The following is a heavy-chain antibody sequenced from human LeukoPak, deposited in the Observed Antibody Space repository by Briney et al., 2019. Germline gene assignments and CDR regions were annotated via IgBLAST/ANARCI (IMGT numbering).Heavy chain of an antibody. CDR1: GYTFTSYD. Sequence: GASVKASCKASGYTFTSYDINWVRQATGQGLEGMGWMNPNGGNTVSEQKFQSRVTITRNTSISTAYMELSSLRSENTAVYYCARGSCSSTSCYTNYYYYYMDVWGKGTTVTVSS. D-gene: IGHD2-2*02. CDR2: MNPNGGNT. CDR3: ARGSCSSTSCYTNYYYYYMDV. J-gene: IGHJ6*03. V-gene: IGHV1-8*03.